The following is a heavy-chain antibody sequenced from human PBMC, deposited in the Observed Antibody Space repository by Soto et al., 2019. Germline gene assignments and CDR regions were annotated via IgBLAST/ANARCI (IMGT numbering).Heavy chain of an antibody. CDR2: IYSCEST. D-gene: IGHD1-26*01. CDR3: ARFVRSCSGNSCYNQADA. J-gene: IGHJ6*02. Sequence: SETLTLTCTVSGGSVSSDTHYWSWIRQPPGKRLEWIGFIYSCESTNYNPSLKSRVTRSVDTSKNQFSLKRRSVIGADSAVYHCARFVRSCSGNSCYNQADAWGQGTTVTVSS. CDR1: GGSVSSDTHY. V-gene: IGHV4-61*01.